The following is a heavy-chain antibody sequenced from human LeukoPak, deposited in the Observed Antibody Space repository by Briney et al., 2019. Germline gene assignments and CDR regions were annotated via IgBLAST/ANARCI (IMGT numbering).Heavy chain of an antibody. CDR3: ARAGAYSSGWYKDY. D-gene: IGHD6-19*01. J-gene: IGHJ4*02. CDR2: INAGNGNT. CDR1: GYTFTSYA. Sequence: ASVKVSCKASGYTFTSYAMHWVRQAPGQRLEWMGWINAGNGNTKYSQKFQGRVTITRDTSASTAYMEPSSLRSEDTAVYYCARAGAYSSGWYKDYWGQGTLVTVSS. V-gene: IGHV1-3*01.